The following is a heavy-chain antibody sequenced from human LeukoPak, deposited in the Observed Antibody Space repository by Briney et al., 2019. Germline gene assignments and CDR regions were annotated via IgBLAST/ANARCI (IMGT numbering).Heavy chain of an antibody. CDR2: INPNHGGT. D-gene: IGHD6-13*01. J-gene: IGHJ5*02. Sequence: AASVKVSCKASGYTFTGYYMHWVRQAPGQGLEWMGWINPNHGGTNYAQKFQGRVTMTRDTSISTAYMELSRLRSDDTAVYYCARVASPYSSSWEYNWFDPWGQGTLVTVSS. V-gene: IGHV1-2*02. CDR1: GYTFTGYY. CDR3: ARVASPYSSSWEYNWFDP.